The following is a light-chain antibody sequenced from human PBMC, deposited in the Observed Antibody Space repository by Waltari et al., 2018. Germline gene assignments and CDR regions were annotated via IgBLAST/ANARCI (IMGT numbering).Light chain of an antibody. V-gene: IGKV3-15*01. CDR2: GAS. CDR3: LQYNNWPPYT. J-gene: IGKJ2*01. CDR1: QSVSSN. Sequence: EIVMTQSPATLSVPPGERATLSCRASQSVSSNLAWYQQKPGQAPRLLIYGASTRASGISARFSGSGSGTEFTLTISSLQSEDFAVYYCLQYNNWPPYTFGQGTKLEI.